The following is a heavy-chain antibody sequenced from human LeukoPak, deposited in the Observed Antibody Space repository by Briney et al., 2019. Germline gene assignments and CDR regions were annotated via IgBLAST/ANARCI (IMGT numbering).Heavy chain of an antibody. CDR3: ARQGSGSYYKTHWFDP. CDR1: GGSISSYY. J-gene: IGHJ5*02. V-gene: IGHV4-59*01. Sequence: PSETLSLTCTVSGGSISSYYWSWVRQPPGKGLEWIGYIYYSGSTKYNTSLKSGVTISEETSKKKFSLKRRSVTAAETAVYYCARQGSGSYYKTHWFDPWGQGTLVTVSS. CDR2: IYYSGST. D-gene: IGHD3-10*01.